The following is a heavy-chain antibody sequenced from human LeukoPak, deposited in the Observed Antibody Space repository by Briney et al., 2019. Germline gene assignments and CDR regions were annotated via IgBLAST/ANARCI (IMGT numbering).Heavy chain of an antibody. J-gene: IGHJ4*02. D-gene: IGHD3-22*01. CDR1: GFTFSTSD. CDR3: VRDLYDSSIYFDY. CDR2: ITRDGPRI. V-gene: IGHV3-21*01. Sequence: GGSLRLSCAASGFTFSTSDMIWVRQAPGMGLEWLSTITRDGPRIYYAGSVQGRFTISRDNAKNSLYLQMNSLRAEDTAVYYCVRDLYDSSIYFDYWGQGTLVTVSS.